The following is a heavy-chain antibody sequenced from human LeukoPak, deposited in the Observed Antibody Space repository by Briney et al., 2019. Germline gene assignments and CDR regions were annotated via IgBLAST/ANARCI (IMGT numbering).Heavy chain of an antibody. CDR2: ISSSSSYI. CDR3: ARAPSSSRGYFQQ. CDR1: AFTLSSHS. J-gene: IGHJ1*01. Sequence: PGGSLRLSCAASAFTLSSHSMNWVRQAPGKGLEWVSSISSSSSYIYYADSVKGRFTISRDNAKNSLYLQMNGLRAEDRAVYYCARAPSSSRGYFQQWGQGTLVTVSS. D-gene: IGHD2-2*01. V-gene: IGHV3-21*01.